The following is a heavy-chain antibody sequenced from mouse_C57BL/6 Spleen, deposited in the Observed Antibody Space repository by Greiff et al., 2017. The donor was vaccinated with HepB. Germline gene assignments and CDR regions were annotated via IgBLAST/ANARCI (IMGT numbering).Heavy chain of an antibody. D-gene: IGHD1-1*01. CDR2: IWSDGST. J-gene: IGHJ2*01. Sequence: VQLVESGPGLVAPSQSLSITCTVSGFSLTSYGVHWVRQPPGKGLEWLVVIWSDGSTTYNSALKSRLSISKDNSKSQVFLKMNSLQTDDTAMYYCARHGVGWGRDYFDYWGQGTTLTVSS. CDR1: GFSLTSYG. CDR3: ARHGVGWGRDYFDY. V-gene: IGHV2-6-1*01.